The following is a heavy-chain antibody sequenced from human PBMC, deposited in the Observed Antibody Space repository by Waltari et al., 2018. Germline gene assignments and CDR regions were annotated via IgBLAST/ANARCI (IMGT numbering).Heavy chain of an antibody. J-gene: IGHJ4*02. CDR2: IYSGGSST. D-gene: IGHD3-9*01. Sequence: EVQLLESGGGLVQPGGSLRLSCAASGFTFSSYAMSWVRQAPGKGLEWVSVIYSGGSSTYYADSVKGRFTISRDNSENTLYLQMNSLRAEDTAVYYCAKGSGTGYTFDYWGQGTLVTVSS. CDR1: GFTFSSYA. V-gene: IGHV3-23*03. CDR3: AKGSGTGYTFDY.